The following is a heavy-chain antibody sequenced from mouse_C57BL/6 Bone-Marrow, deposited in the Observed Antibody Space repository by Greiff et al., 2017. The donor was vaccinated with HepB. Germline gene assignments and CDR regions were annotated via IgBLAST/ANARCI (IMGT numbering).Heavy chain of an antibody. CDR1: GYSITSGYY. V-gene: IGHV3-6*01. CDR3: ARGGWSWFAY. J-gene: IGHJ3*01. Sequence: EVQLQQSGPGLVKPSQSLSLTCSVTGYSITSGYYWNWIRQFPGNKLGWMGYISYDGSNNYNPSLKNRISITRDTSKNQFFLKLNSVTTEDTATYYCARGGWSWFAYWGQGTLVTVSA. D-gene: IGHD3-2*02. CDR2: ISYDGSN.